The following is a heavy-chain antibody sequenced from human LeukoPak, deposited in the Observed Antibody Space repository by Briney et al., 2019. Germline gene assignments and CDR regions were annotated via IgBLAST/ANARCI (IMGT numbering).Heavy chain of an antibody. J-gene: IGHJ5*02. Sequence: GASVKVSCKASGGTFSSYAISWVRQAPGQGLEWMGGIILIFGTANYAQKFQGRVTITADESTSTAYMELSSLRSEDTAVYYCARGVLLVGATLGNWFDPWGQGTLVTVSS. CDR3: ARGVLLVGATLGNWFDP. CDR1: GGTFSSYA. CDR2: IILIFGTA. D-gene: IGHD1-26*01. V-gene: IGHV1-69*13.